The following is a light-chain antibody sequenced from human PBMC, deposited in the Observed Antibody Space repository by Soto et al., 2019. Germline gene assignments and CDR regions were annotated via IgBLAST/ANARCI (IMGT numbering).Light chain of an antibody. V-gene: IGLV2-8*01. CDR3: SSYAGSNNLV. CDR1: SSDVGGYNY. Sequence: QSVLTQPPSASGSPGQSVTLSCTGTSSDVGGYNYVSWYQHHPGKAPKLMIYEVSKRPSGVPDRFSGSKSGNTASLTVSGLQAEDEADYYCSSYAGSNNLVFGGGTKVTVL. J-gene: IGLJ2*01. CDR2: EVS.